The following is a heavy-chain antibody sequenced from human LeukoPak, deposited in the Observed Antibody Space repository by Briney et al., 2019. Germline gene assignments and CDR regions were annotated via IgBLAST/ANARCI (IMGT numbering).Heavy chain of an antibody. J-gene: IGHJ6*02. CDR1: GFTFSSYG. V-gene: IGHV3-30*03. CDR3: ARESLYYYTMDG. CDR2: ISYDGSNK. Sequence: GRSLRLSCAASGFTFSSYGMHWVRQAPGKGLEWVAVISYDGSNKYYADSVKGRFTISRDNSKNTLYLQTNSLRAEDTAVHYCARESLYYYTMDGWGQGTTVTVS.